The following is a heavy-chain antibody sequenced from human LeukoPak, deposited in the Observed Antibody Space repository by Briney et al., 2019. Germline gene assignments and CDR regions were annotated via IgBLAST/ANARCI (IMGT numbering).Heavy chain of an antibody. D-gene: IGHD3-9*01. V-gene: IGHV3-21*01. J-gene: IGHJ4*02. CDR1: GFTFSSYS. CDR3: ARDYRYFDWLAGVVDY. CDR2: ISSSSSYI. Sequence: GGSLRLSCAASGFTFSSYSMNWVRQAPGKWLEWVSSISSSSSYIYYADSVKGRFTISRDNAKNSLYLQMNSLRAEDTAVYYCARDYRYFDWLAGVVDYWGQGTLVTVSS.